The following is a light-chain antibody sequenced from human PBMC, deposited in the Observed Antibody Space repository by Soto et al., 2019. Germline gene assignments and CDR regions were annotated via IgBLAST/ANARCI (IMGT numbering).Light chain of an antibody. V-gene: IGKV1-9*01. CDR1: QGISSY. CDR2: AAS. J-gene: IGKJ1*01. CDR3: QQLNTYPWT. Sequence: IELTQSPSFLAASLGDRVTITCRASQGISSYLAWYQQKPGKAPKLLISAASTLQSGVPSRFRGSGSGTEFTLAISSLQPEDFATYYCQQLNTYPWTFGQGTKVDIK.